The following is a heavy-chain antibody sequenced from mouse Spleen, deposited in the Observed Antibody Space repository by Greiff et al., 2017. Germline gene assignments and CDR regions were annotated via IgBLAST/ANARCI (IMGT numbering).Heavy chain of an antibody. Sequence: LVESGPELVKPGASVKISCKASGYAFSSSWMNWVKQRPGEGLEWIGRIYPGDGDTNYNGKFKGKATLTADKSSSTAYMQLSSLTSEDSAVYFCARSYYSNYVFPFDYWGQGTTLTVSS. J-gene: IGHJ2*01. CDR1: GYAFSSSW. V-gene: IGHV1-82*01. CDR2: IYPGDGDT. D-gene: IGHD2-5*01. CDR3: ARSYYSNYVFPFDY.